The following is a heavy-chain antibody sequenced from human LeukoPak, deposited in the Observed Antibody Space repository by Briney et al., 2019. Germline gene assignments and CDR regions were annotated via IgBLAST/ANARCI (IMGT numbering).Heavy chain of an antibody. CDR1: GYSITSSSW. CDR3: ARHYLGGNYPDYFNH. J-gene: IGHJ4*02. Sequence: SETLSLTCAVSGYSITSSSWWGWIRQPPGKGLEWIGYIYHSGTTYYNPSLKSRVTISIDTSKNQFSLNLNSVTAADTALYSCARHYLGGNYPDYFNHWGQGTLVTVSS. D-gene: IGHD1-26*01. V-gene: IGHV4-28*01. CDR2: IYHSGTT.